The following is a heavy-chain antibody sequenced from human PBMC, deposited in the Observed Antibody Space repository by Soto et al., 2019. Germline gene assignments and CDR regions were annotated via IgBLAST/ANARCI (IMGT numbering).Heavy chain of an antibody. CDR1: SGSISSSNW. CDR2: IYHSGST. D-gene: IGHD3-3*01. CDR3: ARGVRGGFWSGYYTPPSSYYFDY. V-gene: IGHV4-4*02. Sequence: SETLSLTCAVSSGSISSSNWWSWVRQPPGKGLEWIGEIYHSGSTNYNPSLKSRVTISVDKSKNQFSLKLSSVTAADTAVYYCARGVRGGFWSGYYTPPSSYYFDYWGQGTLVTVSS. J-gene: IGHJ4*02.